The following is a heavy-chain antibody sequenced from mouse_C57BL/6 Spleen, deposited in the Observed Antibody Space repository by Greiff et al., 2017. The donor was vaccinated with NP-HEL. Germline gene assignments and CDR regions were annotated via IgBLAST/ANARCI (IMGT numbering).Heavy chain of an antibody. Sequence: VQLQQPGAELVKPGASVKLSCKASGYTFTSYWMHWVKQRPGQGLEWIGMIHPNSGSTNYNEKFKSKATLTVDKSSSTAYMQLSSLTSEDSAVYYCARKGGYSDWYFDVWGTGTTVTVSS. CDR1: GYTFTSYW. V-gene: IGHV1-64*01. CDR3: ARKGGYSDWYFDV. D-gene: IGHD3-2*02. CDR2: IHPNSGST. J-gene: IGHJ1*03.